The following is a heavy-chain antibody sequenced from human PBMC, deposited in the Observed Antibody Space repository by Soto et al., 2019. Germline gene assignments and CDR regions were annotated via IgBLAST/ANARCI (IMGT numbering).Heavy chain of an antibody. CDR1: GGSISSSSFY. CDR2: IYYSGST. V-gene: IGHV4-39*01. CDR3: ARHGDYGGNSITNYYYGLDV. D-gene: IGHD4-17*01. Sequence: SETLSLTCTVSGGSISSSSFYWGWIRQPPGKGLEWIGSIYYSGSTYYNPSLKSRVSISVDTSKNQFSLKLSSVTAADTAVYYCARHGDYGGNSITNYYYGLDVWGQGTTVTVSS. J-gene: IGHJ6*02.